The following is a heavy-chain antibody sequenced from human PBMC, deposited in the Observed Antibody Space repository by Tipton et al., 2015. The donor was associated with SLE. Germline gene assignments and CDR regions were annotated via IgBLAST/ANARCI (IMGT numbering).Heavy chain of an antibody. Sequence: TLSLTCAVYGGSFSGYYWSWIRQPPGKGLEWIGEINHSGSTNYNSSLKSRVTISVDTSKNQFSLKLSSVTAADTAVYYCARDDPIAAAGYNWFDPWGQGTLVTVSS. D-gene: IGHD6-13*01. CDR1: GGSFSGYY. CDR3: ARDDPIAAAGYNWFDP. V-gene: IGHV4-34*01. J-gene: IGHJ5*02. CDR2: INHSGST.